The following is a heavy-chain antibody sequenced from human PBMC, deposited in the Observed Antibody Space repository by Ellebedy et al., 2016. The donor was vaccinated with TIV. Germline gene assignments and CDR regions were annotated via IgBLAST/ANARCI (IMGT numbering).Heavy chain of an antibody. Sequence: GESLKISCAASGFTFSRYWMSWVRQAPGKGLEWVANIKQDGSEKYYVDSVKGRFTISRDNAKNSLYLQMNSLRAEDTAVYYCARDHPLGIENFDYWGQGTLVTVSS. CDR2: IKQDGSEK. D-gene: IGHD7-27*01. CDR1: GFTFSRYW. CDR3: ARDHPLGIENFDY. J-gene: IGHJ4*02. V-gene: IGHV3-7*01.